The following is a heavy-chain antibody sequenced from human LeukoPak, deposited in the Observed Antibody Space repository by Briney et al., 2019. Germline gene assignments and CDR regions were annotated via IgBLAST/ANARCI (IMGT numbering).Heavy chain of an antibody. J-gene: IGHJ3*02. CDR2: ISAYNGNT. D-gene: IGHD6-19*01. CDR3: ARDVIAVAALDI. Sequence: ASVKVSRKASGYTFTSYGISLVRQAPGQGLEWMGWISAYNGNTNYAQKLQGRVTMTTDTSTSTAYMELRSLRSDDTAVYYCARDVIAVAALDIWGQGTMVTVSS. V-gene: IGHV1-18*01. CDR1: GYTFTSYG.